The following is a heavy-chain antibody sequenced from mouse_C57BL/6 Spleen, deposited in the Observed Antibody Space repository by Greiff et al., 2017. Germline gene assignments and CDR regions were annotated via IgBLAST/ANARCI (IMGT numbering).Heavy chain of an antibody. CDR3: VGDCRYYYAMDY. V-gene: IGHV1-82*01. Sequence: VQLQQSGPELVKPGASVKISCKASGYAFSSSWMNWVKQRPGKGLEWIGRIYPGDGDTNYNGKFQGKATMTADKSSSTAYMQLSVRTSEDSAVYFCVGDCRYYYAMDYWGQGTSVTVSS. CDR1: GYAFSSSW. CDR2: IYPGDGDT. J-gene: IGHJ4*01. D-gene: IGHD3-3*01.